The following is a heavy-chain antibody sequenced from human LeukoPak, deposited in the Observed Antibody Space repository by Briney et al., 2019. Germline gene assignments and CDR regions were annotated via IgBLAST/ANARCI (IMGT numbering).Heavy chain of an antibody. Sequence: SETLSLTCTVSGGSICGYSWSWIRQPPGQGLQWLGYFHASRTTNYNPSPRSRVTISLDTSKNQFSLKLSSLTAADTAVYYCPRHVRPLESMVLGLINYWGQGTLFTVSS. CDR2: FHASRTT. CDR3: PRHVRPLESMVLGLINY. J-gene: IGHJ4*02. CDR1: GGSICGYS. V-gene: IGHV4-59*08. D-gene: IGHD3-10*01.